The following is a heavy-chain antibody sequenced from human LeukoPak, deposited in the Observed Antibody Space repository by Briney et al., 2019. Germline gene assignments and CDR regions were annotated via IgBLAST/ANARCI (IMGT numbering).Heavy chain of an antibody. D-gene: IGHD3-9*01. CDR3: ARPSESGGSVFDPLRLDV. CDR1: GGASTEHA. J-gene: IGHJ6*02. V-gene: IGHV1-69*04. Sequence: GASVKVSCKASGGASTEHAITWLRQAPGQGLEWMGRIIRILGKTYYAHNFRGRVTITADKSTSTVYMEVSSLRSEDTAMYYCARPSESGGSVFDPLRLDVWGQGTTVTASS. CDR2: IIRILGKT.